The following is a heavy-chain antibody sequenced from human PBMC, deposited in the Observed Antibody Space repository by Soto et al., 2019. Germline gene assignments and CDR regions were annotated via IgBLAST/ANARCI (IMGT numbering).Heavy chain of an antibody. D-gene: IGHD3-10*01. CDR1: GDSVSSNSAA. CDR2: TYYRSKWYN. V-gene: IGHV6-1*01. CDR3: ARGNYYGSGSSPNWFDP. Sequence: PSQTLSLTCAISGDSVSSNSAAWNWLRQSPSRGLEWLGRTYYRSKWYNDYAVSVKSRITINPDTSKNQFSLQLNSVTPEDTAVYYCARGNYYGSGSSPNWFDPWGQGTLVTVSS. J-gene: IGHJ5*02.